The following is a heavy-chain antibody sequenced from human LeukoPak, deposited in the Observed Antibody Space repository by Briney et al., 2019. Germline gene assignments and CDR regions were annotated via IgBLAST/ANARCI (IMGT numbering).Heavy chain of an antibody. D-gene: IGHD5-12*01. J-gene: IGHJ4*02. CDR2: IFHSGNT. CDR3: ARGYSDYPYFFDY. CDR1: GGSFSSGTYS. V-gene: IGHV4-30-2*01. Sequence: SETLSLTCAVSGGSFSSGTYSWHWIRQPPGEGLEWIGYIFHSGNTYYNPSLKSRVTISVDRSKTQFSLKLSSVTAADTAVYYCARGYSDYPYFFDYWSQGSLVTVSS.